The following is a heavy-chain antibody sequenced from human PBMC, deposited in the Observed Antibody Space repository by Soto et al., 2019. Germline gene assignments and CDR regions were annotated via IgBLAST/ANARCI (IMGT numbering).Heavy chain of an antibody. CDR2: IYYSGST. CDR1: GGSISSYY. Sequence: LSLTCTVSGGSISSYYWSWIRQPPGKGLEWIGYIYYSGSTNYNPSLMSRVTISVDTSKNQFSLKLSSVTAADTAVYYCASSHSGSYGDFDYWGQGTLVTVSS. D-gene: IGHD1-26*01. V-gene: IGHV4-59*01. CDR3: ASSHSGSYGDFDY. J-gene: IGHJ4*02.